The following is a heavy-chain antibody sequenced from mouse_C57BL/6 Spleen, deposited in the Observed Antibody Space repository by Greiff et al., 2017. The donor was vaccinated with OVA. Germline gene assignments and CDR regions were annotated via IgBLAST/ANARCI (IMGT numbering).Heavy chain of an antibody. CDR3: ARTGDYNDLWYFDV. CDR2: IYPRSGNT. D-gene: IGHD1-1*01. Sequence: QVQLQQSGAELARPGASVKLSCKASGYTFTSYGISWVKQRTGQGLEWIGEIYPRSGNTYYNEKFKGKATLTADKSSSTAYMELRSLTSEDSAVYFCARTGDYNDLWYFDVWGTGTTVTVSS. CDR1: GYTFTSYG. V-gene: IGHV1-81*01. J-gene: IGHJ1*03.